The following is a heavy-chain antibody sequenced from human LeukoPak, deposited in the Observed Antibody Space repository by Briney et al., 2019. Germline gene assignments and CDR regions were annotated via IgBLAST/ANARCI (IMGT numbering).Heavy chain of an antibody. V-gene: IGHV3-23*01. J-gene: IGHJ6*02. Sequence: GGSLRLSCAASGFTFSSYAMSWVRQAPGKGLEWVSAISGSGGSTCYADSVKGRFTISRDNSKNTLYLQMNSLRAEDTAVYYCAKDILLVPPLYGMDVWGQGTTVTVSS. CDR3: AKDILLVPPLYGMDV. CDR2: ISGSGGST. D-gene: IGHD6-6*01. CDR1: GFTFSSYA.